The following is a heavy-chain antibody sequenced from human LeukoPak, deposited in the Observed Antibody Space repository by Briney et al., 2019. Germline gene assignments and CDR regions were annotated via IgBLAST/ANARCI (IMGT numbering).Heavy chain of an antibody. CDR1: GFTFSNAW. Sequence: PGGSLRLSCAASGFTFSNAWMSWVRQAPGKGLEWVGRIKSKTDGGTTDYAAPVKGRFTISRDDSKNTLYLQMNSLKTEDTAVYYCTTGSTRLWGDYYYYMDVWGKGTTVTVSS. CDR2: IKSKTDGGTT. D-gene: IGHD2-2*01. CDR3: TTGSTRLWGDYYYYMDV. V-gene: IGHV3-15*01. J-gene: IGHJ6*03.